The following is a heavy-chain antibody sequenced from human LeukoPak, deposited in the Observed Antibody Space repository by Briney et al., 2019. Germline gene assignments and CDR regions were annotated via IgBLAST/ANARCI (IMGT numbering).Heavy chain of an antibody. D-gene: IGHD6-19*01. J-gene: IGHJ4*02. CDR1: GFTFNNYE. V-gene: IGHV3-48*03. CDR3: AKGAAYSSGWYYFDY. CDR2: ISSSGSTI. Sequence: GGSLRLSCAGSGFTFNNYEMNWVRQAPGKGLEWVSYISSSGSTIYYADSVKGRFTISRDNAKNSLYLQMSSLRAEDTAVYYCAKGAAYSSGWYYFDYWGQGTLVTVSS.